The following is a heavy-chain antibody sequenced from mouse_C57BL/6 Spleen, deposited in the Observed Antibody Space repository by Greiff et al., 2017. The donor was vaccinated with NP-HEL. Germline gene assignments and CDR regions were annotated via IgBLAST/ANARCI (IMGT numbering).Heavy chain of an antibody. V-gene: IGHV1-82*01. D-gene: IGHD4-1*01. CDR2: IYPGDGDT. Sequence: VQLQQSGPELVKPGASVKISCKASGYAFSSSWMNWVKQRPGKGLEWIGRIYPGDGDTNYNGKFKGKATLTADKSSSTAYMQLSSLTSEDSAVYFCATGTVYYFDYWGQGTTLTVSS. CDR1: GYAFSSSW. CDR3: ATGTVYYFDY. J-gene: IGHJ2*01.